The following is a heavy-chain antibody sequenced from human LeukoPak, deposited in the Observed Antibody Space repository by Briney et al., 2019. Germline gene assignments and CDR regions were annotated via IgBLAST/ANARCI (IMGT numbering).Heavy chain of an antibody. J-gene: IGHJ4*02. V-gene: IGHV1-3*02. CDR1: GYTFTSYA. CDR3: AREGVYPVAGFDY. D-gene: IGHD6-13*01. CDR2: SNAGNGNT. Sequence: VASVKVSCKASGYTFTSYAMHWVRQAPGQRLEGMGWSNAGNGNTKYSQEFQGRVTITRDTSASTAYMEPSSLRSEDMAVYYCAREGVYPVAGFDYWGQGTLVTVSS.